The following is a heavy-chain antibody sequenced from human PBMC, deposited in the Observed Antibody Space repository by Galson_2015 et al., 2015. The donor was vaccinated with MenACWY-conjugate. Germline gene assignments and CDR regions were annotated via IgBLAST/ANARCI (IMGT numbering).Heavy chain of an antibody. D-gene: IGHD6-19*01. CDR2: ISASGGTT. CDR1: GFTFRTYV. V-gene: IGHV3-23*01. J-gene: IGHJ4*02. CDR3: AKPGYDSGWSPTYYFDY. Sequence: SCAASGFTFRTYVMSWVRQAPGMGLAWVSAISASGGTTYYADSVKGRFTISRDNSKNTLYLQMNSLGAEDTAIYYCAKPGYDSGWSPTYYFDYWGQGTLVTVSS.